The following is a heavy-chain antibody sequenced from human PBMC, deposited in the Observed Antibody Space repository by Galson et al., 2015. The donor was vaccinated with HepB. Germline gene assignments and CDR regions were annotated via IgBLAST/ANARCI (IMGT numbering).Heavy chain of an antibody. CDR2: ISYDGSNK. J-gene: IGHJ4*02. V-gene: IGHV3-30*18. D-gene: IGHD6-6*01. Sequence: SLRLSCAASGFTFSSYGMHWVRQAPGKGLEWVAVISYDGSNKYYADSVKGRFTISRDNSKNTLYLQMNSLRAEDTAVYYCAKDLIAARIIDYWGQGTLVTVSS. CDR3: AKDLIAARIIDY. CDR1: GFTFSSYG.